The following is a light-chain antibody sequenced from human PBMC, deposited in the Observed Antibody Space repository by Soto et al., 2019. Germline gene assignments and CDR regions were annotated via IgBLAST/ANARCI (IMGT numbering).Light chain of an antibody. Sequence: QSVLTQPPSASGTPGQRVTISCSGSSSNIGSNYVYWYQQLPGTAPKLLIYRNNQRPSGVPDRFSGSKSGTSASPAISGLRFEDEADYYCAAWDDSLSGPRVFGGGTKLTVL. J-gene: IGLJ2*01. V-gene: IGLV1-47*01. CDR3: AAWDDSLSGPRV. CDR2: RNN. CDR1: SSNIGSNY.